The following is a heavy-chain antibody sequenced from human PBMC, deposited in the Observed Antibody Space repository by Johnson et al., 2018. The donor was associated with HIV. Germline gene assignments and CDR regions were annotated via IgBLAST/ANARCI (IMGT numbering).Heavy chain of an antibody. Sequence: VQLVESGGGLVQPGRSLRLSCAASGFTFDDYAMHWVRQAPGKGLEWVSGISWHSGSIGYADSVKGRFTISRDNAKNSLYLQMNSLIAEDTALYYCANRYSSASDAFDIWGQGTTVTVSS. CDR1: GFTFDDYA. CDR3: ANRYSSASDAFDI. J-gene: IGHJ3*02. D-gene: IGHD6-6*01. V-gene: IGHV3-9*01. CDR2: ISWHSGSI.